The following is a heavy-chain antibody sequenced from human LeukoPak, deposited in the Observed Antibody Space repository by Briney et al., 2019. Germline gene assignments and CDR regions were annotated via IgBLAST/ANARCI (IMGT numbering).Heavy chain of an antibody. CDR2: IYSGGST. V-gene: IGHV3-66*01. CDR3: ARAFGDYAGPFDY. J-gene: IGHJ4*02. Sequence: GGSLRLSCAASGFTVSSNYMSWVRQAPGKGLEWVSVIYSGGSTYYADSVKGRFTISRDNSKNTLYLQMNSLRAEDTAVYYCARAFGDYAGPFDYWGQGTLVTVSS. CDR1: GFTVSSNY. D-gene: IGHD4-17*01.